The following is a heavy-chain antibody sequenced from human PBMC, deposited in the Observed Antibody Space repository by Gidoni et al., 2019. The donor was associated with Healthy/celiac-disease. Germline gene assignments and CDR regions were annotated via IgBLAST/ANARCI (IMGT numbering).Heavy chain of an antibody. Sequence: QVQLQESGPGLVKPSETLSLPCPVPGGSISSYYWSWIRQPPGKGLEWIGYIYYSGSTNYNPPLKSRVTISVDTSKNQFSLKLSSVTAADTAVYYCARVTRIAAAEGYYYGMDVWGQGTTVTVSS. V-gene: IGHV4-59*01. CDR3: ARVTRIAAAEGYYYGMDV. J-gene: IGHJ6*02. CDR1: GGSISSYY. CDR2: IYYSGST. D-gene: IGHD6-13*01.